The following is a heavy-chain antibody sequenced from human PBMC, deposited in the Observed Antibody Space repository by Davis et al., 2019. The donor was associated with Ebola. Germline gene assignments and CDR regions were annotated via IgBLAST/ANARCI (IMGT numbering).Heavy chain of an antibody. CDR2: ISYDGSNK. D-gene: IGHD4-23*01. CDR1: GFTFSSYA. J-gene: IGHJ4*02. Sequence: PGGPLRLSCAASGFTFSSYAMHWVRQAPGKGLEWVAVISYDGSNKYYADSVKGRFTISRDNSKNTLYLQMTSLRAEDTAVYYCAKDSTTVVLTFDYWGQGTLITVSS. CDR3: AKDSTTVVLTFDY. V-gene: IGHV3-30*18.